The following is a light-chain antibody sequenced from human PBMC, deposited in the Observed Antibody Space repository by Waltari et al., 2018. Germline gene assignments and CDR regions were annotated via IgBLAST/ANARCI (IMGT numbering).Light chain of an antibody. CDR3: QSFDTSLGAI. CDR1: SSNTGAGHH. CDR2: RDS. Sequence: QSVLAQPPSVSGAPGQRVTISCTGSSSNTGAGHHVHWYQEFPGTAPKLLIYRDSNRPSGVPDRFSGSKSGTSASLAITGLQAEDEANYYCQSFDTSLGAIFGGGTKVTVL. V-gene: IGLV1-40*01. J-gene: IGLJ2*01.